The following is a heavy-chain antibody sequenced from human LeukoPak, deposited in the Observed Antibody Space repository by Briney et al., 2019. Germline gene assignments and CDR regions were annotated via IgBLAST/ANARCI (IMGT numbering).Heavy chain of an antibody. V-gene: IGHV5-51*01. Sequence: GESLKISCKGSGYKFPTYWIGWVRQMPGKGLEWMGIIYPDDSDTRYSPSFQGQVTISADKSISTAYLQWSSLKASDTAVYYCARLPRPIVDTYYFDYWGQGTLVTVSS. D-gene: IGHD5-12*01. CDR2: IYPDDSDT. CDR3: ARLPRPIVDTYYFDY. J-gene: IGHJ4*02. CDR1: GYKFPTYW.